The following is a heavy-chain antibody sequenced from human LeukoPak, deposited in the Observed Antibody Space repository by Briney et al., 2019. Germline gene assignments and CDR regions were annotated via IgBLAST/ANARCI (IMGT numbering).Heavy chain of an antibody. V-gene: IGHV1-8*01. Sequence: ASVKVSCKASGYDFTKYAVQWVRQAPGQRLEWMGWMNPNSGNTGYAQKFQGRVTMTRNTSISTAYMELSSLRSEDTAVYYCASTSLYCSSTSCNLIDAFDIWGQGTMVTVSS. D-gene: IGHD2-2*01. CDR2: MNPNSGNT. CDR1: GYDFTKYA. CDR3: ASTSLYCSSTSCNLIDAFDI. J-gene: IGHJ3*02.